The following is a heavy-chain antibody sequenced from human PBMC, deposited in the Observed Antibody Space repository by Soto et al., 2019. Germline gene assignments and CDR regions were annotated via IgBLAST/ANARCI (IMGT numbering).Heavy chain of an antibody. Sequence: EVQLVESGGGLVQPGGSLRLSCAASGFTFSSYAMHWVRQAPGKGLEYVSAISSNGGSTYYANSVKGRFTIPRDNSKNTLYLQMGSLRAEDMAVYYCARGFGWLDYWGQGTLVTVSS. J-gene: IGHJ4*02. D-gene: IGHD6-19*01. CDR2: ISSNGGST. CDR3: ARGFGWLDY. CDR1: GFTFSSYA. V-gene: IGHV3-64*01.